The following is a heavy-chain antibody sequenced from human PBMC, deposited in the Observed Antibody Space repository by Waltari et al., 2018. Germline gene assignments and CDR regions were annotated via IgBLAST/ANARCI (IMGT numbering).Heavy chain of an antibody. V-gene: IGHV3-23*01. J-gene: IGHJ4*02. CDR3: AKDMVVTPEGLFDY. Sequence: EVQLLESGGGLVQPGGSLRLSCAASGFTFCSYAMNWVRQAPGKGLEWVSAISGSGGSTYYADSVKGRFTISRDNSKNTLYLQMNSLRAEDTAVYYCAKDMVVTPEGLFDYWGQGTLVTVSS. CDR2: ISGSGGST. D-gene: IGHD2-21*02. CDR1: GFTFCSYA.